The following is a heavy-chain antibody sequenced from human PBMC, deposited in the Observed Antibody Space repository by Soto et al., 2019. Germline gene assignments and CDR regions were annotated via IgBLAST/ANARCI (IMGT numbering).Heavy chain of an antibody. CDR2: IIPILGIA. D-gene: IGHD3-22*01. CDR3: ARGTLYGGYYRSYHYYYMDV. J-gene: IGHJ6*03. CDR1: GGTFSSYT. Sequence: QVQLVQSGAEVKKPGSSVKVSCKASGGTFSSYTISWVRQAPGQGLEWMGRIIPILGIANYAQKFQGRVTITADKSTSTAYMELSSLRSEDTAVYYCARGTLYGGYYRSYHYYYMDVWGKGTTVTVSS. V-gene: IGHV1-69*02.